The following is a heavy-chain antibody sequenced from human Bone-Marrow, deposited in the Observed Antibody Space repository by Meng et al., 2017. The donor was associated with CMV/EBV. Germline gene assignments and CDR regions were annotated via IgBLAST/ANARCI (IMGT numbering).Heavy chain of an antibody. CDR3: EREGVPAARYNWFDP. CDR2: ISSSSSYI. Sequence: GESLMIPCAASGLTFSSYSMNWVRQAPGKGLEWVSYISSSSSYIYYADSLKGRFTISRDNAKNSLYLQKNSLRAEDTAVDNCEREGVPAARYNWFDPWGQGPLVTVSS. J-gene: IGHJ5*02. D-gene: IGHD2-2*01. CDR1: GLTFSSYS. V-gene: IGHV3-21*01.